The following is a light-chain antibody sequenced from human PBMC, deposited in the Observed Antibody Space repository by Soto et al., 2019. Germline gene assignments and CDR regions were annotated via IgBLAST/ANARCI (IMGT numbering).Light chain of an antibody. J-gene: IGKJ2*02. CDR2: LGS. CDR3: MEALPTPRT. Sequence: DIVMTQSPLSLPVTPGEPTSISCGSSQTLLHSNGYNYLDWYLQKPGQSPRLLIYLGSNRASGVPGRFRGRGSGTDFTLKISRVEAEDVGVYFCMEALPTPRTFGQGTKV. CDR1: QTLLHSNGYNY. V-gene: IGKV2-28*01.